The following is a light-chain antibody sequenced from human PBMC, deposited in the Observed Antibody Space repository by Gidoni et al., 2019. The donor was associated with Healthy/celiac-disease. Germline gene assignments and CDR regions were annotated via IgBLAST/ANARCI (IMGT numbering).Light chain of an antibody. CDR1: SSNIGSNT. J-gene: IGLJ1*01. V-gene: IGLV1-44*01. CDR2: SNN. Sequence: QSVLPQTPSASGTPGQRVTISCSGSSSNIGSNTVNWYQQLPGTAPKLIIYSNNQRPSGFPDRFSGSKSGTSASLAISGLQSEDEADYYCAAWDDSLNGLYVFGTGTKVTVL. CDR3: AAWDDSLNGLYV.